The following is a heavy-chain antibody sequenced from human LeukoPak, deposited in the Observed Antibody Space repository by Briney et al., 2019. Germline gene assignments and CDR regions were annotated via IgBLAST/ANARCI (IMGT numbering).Heavy chain of an antibody. D-gene: IGHD3-3*01. CDR1: GFTFSSYA. V-gene: IGHV3-15*01. CDR2: IQSKTDGGTT. Sequence: GGSLRLSCAASGFTFSSYAMSWVRQAPGKGLEWVGRIQSKTDGGTTDYAAPVKGRFTISRDDSKNTLYLQMNSLKTEDTAVYYCTTIRFLEWSWGQGTLVTVSS. J-gene: IGHJ4*02. CDR3: TTIRFLEWS.